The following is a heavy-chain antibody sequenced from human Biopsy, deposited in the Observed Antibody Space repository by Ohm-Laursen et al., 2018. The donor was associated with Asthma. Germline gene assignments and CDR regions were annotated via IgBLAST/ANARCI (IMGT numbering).Heavy chain of an antibody. CDR3: ARTYYDFLTGQVVDDFAM. J-gene: IGHJ3*02. V-gene: IGHV1-3*01. CDR1: GYTFINYA. Sequence: GSSVKVSCKASGYTFINYAIHWVRQAPGQRLEWMGWINAGNGNTKYSQKFQGRVTISRDTSASTAYMDLSSLRSEDTAVYYCARTYYDFLTGQVVDDFAMWGDGTMITVSS. D-gene: IGHD3-9*01. CDR2: INAGNGNT.